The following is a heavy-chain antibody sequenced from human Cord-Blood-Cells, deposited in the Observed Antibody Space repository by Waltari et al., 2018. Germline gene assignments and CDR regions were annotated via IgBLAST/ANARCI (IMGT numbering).Heavy chain of an antibody. D-gene: IGHD7-27*01. V-gene: IGHV3-33*01. CDR3: ARDWPGPEDAFDI. J-gene: IGHJ3*02. Sequence: QVQLVESGGGVVKTGRSLRLSCAASGFTFSCHGLPWVRQAPGKGLEWVAVIWYDGSNKYYADSVKGRFTISRDNSKNTLYLQRNSLRAEDTAVYYCARDWPGPEDAFDIWGQGTMVTVSS. CDR1: GFTFSCHG. CDR2: IWYDGSNK.